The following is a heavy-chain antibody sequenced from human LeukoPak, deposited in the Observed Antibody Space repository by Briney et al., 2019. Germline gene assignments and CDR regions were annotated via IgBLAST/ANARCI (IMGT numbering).Heavy chain of an antibody. Sequence: GGSLRLSCATSGFTFSNHDMNWVRQAPGRGLEWVSSITGSSNSIDFADSVKGRFAISRDNAKNSLFLQMDSLRVEDTAVYYCVREGSGSTHYMDVWGKGTTVIVSS. CDR1: GFTFSNHD. D-gene: IGHD3-10*01. V-gene: IGHV3-21*01. J-gene: IGHJ6*03. CDR3: VREGSGSTHYMDV. CDR2: ITGSSNSI.